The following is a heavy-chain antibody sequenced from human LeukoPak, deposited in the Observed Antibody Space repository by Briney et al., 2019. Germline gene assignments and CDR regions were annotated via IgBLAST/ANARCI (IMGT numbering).Heavy chain of an antibody. CDR1: GFTFSSYS. CDR3: ARGRYYYDSRGYPTPGY. J-gene: IGHJ4*02. D-gene: IGHD3-22*01. V-gene: IGHV3-21*01. CDR2: ISSSSSYI. Sequence: AGGSLRLSCAASGFTFSSYSMNWVRQAPGKGLEWVSSISSSSSYIYYADSVKGRFTISRDNAKNSLYLQMNSLRAEDTAAYYCARGRYYYDSRGYPTPGYWGQGTLVTVSS.